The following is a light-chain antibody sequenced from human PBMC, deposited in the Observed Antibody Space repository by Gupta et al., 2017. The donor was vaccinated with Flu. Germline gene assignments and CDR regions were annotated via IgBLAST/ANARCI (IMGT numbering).Light chain of an antibody. CDR1: QGVSNF. CDR2: AAS. Sequence: DIQMTQSPSSLSASVGDRVTITCRASQGVSNFVNWYQQKPGKAPSLLIYAASSLKTGVPSRFSGSGSGTDFILTSSGRQTEDFATYYCQQSYSNSFGQGTRMDIK. V-gene: IGKV1-39*01. CDR3: QQSYSNS. J-gene: IGKJ5*01.